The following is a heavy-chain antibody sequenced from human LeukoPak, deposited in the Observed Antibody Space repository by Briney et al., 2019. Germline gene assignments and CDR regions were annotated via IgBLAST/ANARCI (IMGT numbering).Heavy chain of an antibody. J-gene: IGHJ4*02. V-gene: IGHV3-30*18. D-gene: IGHD3-16*01. CDR2: ISYDGSNK. CDR3: AKARGRGDYVWGSYLDY. CDR1: GFTFSSYG. Sequence: PGGSLRLSCAASGFTFSSYGMHWVRQAPGKGLEWVAVISYDGSNKYYADSVEGRFTISRDNSKNTLYLQMNSLRAEDTAVYYCAKARGRGDYVWGSYLDYWGQGTLVTVSS.